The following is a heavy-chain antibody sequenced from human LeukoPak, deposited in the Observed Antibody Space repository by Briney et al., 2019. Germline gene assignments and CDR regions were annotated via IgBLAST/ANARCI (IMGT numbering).Heavy chain of an antibody. D-gene: IGHD5-24*01. V-gene: IGHV4-30-4*08. CDR3: ARDETATLDY. J-gene: IGHJ4*02. CDR2: IYYSGST. Sequence: SETLSLTCTVSGGSISSYYWSWIRQPPGKGLEWIGYIYYSGSTYYNPSLKSRVTISVDTSKNQFSLKLSSVTAADTAVYYCARDETATLDYWGQGTLVTVSS. CDR1: GGSISSYY.